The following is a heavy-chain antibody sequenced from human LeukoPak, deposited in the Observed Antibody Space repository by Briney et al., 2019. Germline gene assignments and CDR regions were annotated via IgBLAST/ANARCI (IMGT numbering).Heavy chain of an antibody. D-gene: IGHD2-2*01. CDR1: AYPFTGYY. Sequence: ASVKVSCKASAYPFTGYYVSWVRQAPGQGLEWMGRIIPILGIANYAQKFQGRVTITADKSTCPAYMELSSLRSEDTAVYYCAMIVVVPAAIFHYYYGMDVWGQGTTVTVSS. V-gene: IGHV1-69*02. CDR2: IIPILGIA. CDR3: AMIVVVPAAIFHYYYGMDV. J-gene: IGHJ6*02.